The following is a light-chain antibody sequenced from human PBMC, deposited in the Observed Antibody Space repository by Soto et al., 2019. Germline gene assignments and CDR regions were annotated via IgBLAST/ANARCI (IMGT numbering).Light chain of an antibody. J-gene: IGLJ1*01. CDR3: CSYTRSATNYV. V-gene: IGLV2-11*01. CDR2: NVN. CDR1: SSDVGSYDY. Sequence: QSALIQPPSVSGSPGQSVTISCTGTSSDVGSYDYVSWYQQHPGTVPKPMIYNVNTQPSGVPDRFSGSKSGNTASMTISGLQAEDEAAYYCCSYTRSATNYVFGSGNKLTVL.